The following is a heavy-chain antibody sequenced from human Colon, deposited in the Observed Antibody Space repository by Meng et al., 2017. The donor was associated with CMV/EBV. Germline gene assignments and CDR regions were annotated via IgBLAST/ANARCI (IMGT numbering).Heavy chain of an antibody. CDR1: GFSLRTSRVG. D-gene: IGHD6-13*01. J-gene: IGHJ4*02. CDR2: IYWDDDK. V-gene: IGHV2-5*02. Sequence: MSLKESCIARVKLDKALLMTCTVYGFSLRTSRVGVGVMRRPSGEYLEWLAVIYWDDDKSYSISLKNSLTTTTDPSKNKVVLTLTNMEPAATATYYCAPRRSSTDCFDYWGQGSLVTVSS. CDR3: APRRSSTDCFDY.